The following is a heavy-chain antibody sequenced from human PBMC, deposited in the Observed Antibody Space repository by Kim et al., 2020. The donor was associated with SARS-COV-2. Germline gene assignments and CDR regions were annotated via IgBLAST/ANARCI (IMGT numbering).Heavy chain of an antibody. V-gene: IGHV3-74*01. Sequence: GGSLRLSCAASGFTFSDYSMHWVRQAPGKGLVWVSNINNDGGVTYYADSVKGRFTISRDNAKNTVYLQMNSLRAEDTAVYYCTTLTVVTGRPNYWGQGTLVTVSS. D-gene: IGHD3-22*01. CDR3: TTLTVVTGRPNY. CDR1: GFTFSDYS. CDR2: INNDGGVT. J-gene: IGHJ4*02.